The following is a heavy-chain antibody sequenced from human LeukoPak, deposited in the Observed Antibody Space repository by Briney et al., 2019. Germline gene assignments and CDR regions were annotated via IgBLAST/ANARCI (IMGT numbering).Heavy chain of an antibody. D-gene: IGHD6-13*01. CDR1: GGSISSYY. Sequence: PSETLSLTCTVSGGSISSYYWSWLRQPPGKGLEWIGYIYYRGSTNYNPSLKSRVTISVDTSKNQFSLKLSSVTAADTAVYYCARTGPYSSSWPWWYFDLWGRGTLVTVSS. CDR3: ARTGPYSSSWPWWYFDL. CDR2: IYYRGST. J-gene: IGHJ2*01. V-gene: IGHV4-59*01.